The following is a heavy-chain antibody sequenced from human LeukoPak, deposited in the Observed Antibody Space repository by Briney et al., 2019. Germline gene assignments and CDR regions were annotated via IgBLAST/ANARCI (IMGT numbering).Heavy chain of an antibody. V-gene: IGHV4-39*01. CDR1: GGSISSSAYY. Sequence: PSETLSLTCTVSGGSISSSAYYWGWIRQPPGKGLEWIGSLYYSGSTYYNPSLKSRVTISVDTSKKQFSLKLTSVTAADTAVYYCARQGGSPDRFDPWGQATLVTVSS. D-gene: IGHD1-14*01. J-gene: IGHJ5*02. CDR2: LYYSGST. CDR3: ARQGGSPDRFDP.